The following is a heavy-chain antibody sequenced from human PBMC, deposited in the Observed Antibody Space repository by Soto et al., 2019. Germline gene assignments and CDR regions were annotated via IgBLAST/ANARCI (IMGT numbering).Heavy chain of an antibody. CDR1: GGSISSTGYY. Sequence: SETLPLTCSVSGGSISSTGYYWVWIRLPPGKGLEWIGSIYNSGSTYYNPSLKSRVTISVDTSKNLFSLRLSSVTAADTAVYYCARGRTTMTVSFSSRGGTWFDPWGQGTLVTVS. J-gene: IGHJ5*02. CDR3: ARGRTTMTVSFSSRGGTWFDP. D-gene: IGHD3-22*01. CDR2: IYNSGST. V-gene: IGHV4-39*01.